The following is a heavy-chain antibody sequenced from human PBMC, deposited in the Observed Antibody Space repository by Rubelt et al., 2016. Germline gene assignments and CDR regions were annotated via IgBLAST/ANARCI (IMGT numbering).Heavy chain of an antibody. CDR1: GYTFATYW. V-gene: IGHV5-51*01. CDR2: IYPGDSDT. CDR3: ARQSGSSAPLRY. D-gene: IGHD6-6*01. Sequence: EVQLVQPGAEVKKPGESLKISCKGSGYTFATYWIGWVRQMPGKGLEWMGIIYPGDSDTRYSPSFQGPVTISADKSISAAYLQWSSLKASATAMYYCARQSGSSAPLRYWGQGTLVTVSS. J-gene: IGHJ4*02.